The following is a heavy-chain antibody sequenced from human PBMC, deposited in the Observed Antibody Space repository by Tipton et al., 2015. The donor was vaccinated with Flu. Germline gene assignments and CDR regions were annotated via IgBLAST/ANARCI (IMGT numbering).Heavy chain of an antibody. D-gene: IGHD1-26*01. CDR1: GGSISSYY. CDR3: ARDRESGSNSPGDAFDI. CDR2: IYYSGST. Sequence: TLSLTCTVSGGSISSYYWSWIWQPPGKGLEWIGYIYYSGSTKYNPSLKSRVTISVDTYKNQFSLKLSSVTAAYTAVYYCARDRESGSNSPGDAFDIWGQGTMVTVSS. J-gene: IGHJ3*02. V-gene: IGHV4-59*01.